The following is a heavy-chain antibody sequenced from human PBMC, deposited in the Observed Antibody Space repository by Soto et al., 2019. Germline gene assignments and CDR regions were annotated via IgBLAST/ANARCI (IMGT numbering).Heavy chain of an antibody. CDR2: ISYTGAT. CDR3: ARGGPVSVSPSWQLLGYFDY. D-gene: IGHD2-15*01. J-gene: IGHJ4*02. CDR1: GGSISRGAYF. V-gene: IGHV4-31*03. Sequence: QVHLQESGPGQVRPSQTLSLSCSVSGGSISRGAYFWTWIRQFPGKGLEWIAYISYTGATYYNPSLKSRVTIFADTSKNQFTLKLNSVTSADTAVYCARGGPVSVSPSWQLLGYFDYWGQGTLVTVSS.